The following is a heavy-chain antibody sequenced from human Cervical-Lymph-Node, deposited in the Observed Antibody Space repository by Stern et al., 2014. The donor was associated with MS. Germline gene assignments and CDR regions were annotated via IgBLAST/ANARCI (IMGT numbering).Heavy chain of an antibody. CDR2: IWYDGNKK. V-gene: IGHV3-33*01. D-gene: IGHD1-7*01. CDR1: GFTFSNYG. J-gene: IGHJ4*02. CDR3: ARGNWNYEGMGY. Sequence: VHLVESGGGVVQPGRSLRLSCAASGFTFSNYGMHWVRPAPGKGLAWLAVIWYDGNKKYYADSVKGRFTISRDNSKNTLFLQMSSLTAEDTALYYCARGNWNYEGMGYWGQGTLVTVSS.